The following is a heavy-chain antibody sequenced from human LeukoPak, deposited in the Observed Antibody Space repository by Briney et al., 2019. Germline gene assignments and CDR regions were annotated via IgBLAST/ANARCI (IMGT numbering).Heavy chain of an antibody. Sequence: GGSLRLSCAASGFTFSSYSMNWVRQAPGKGLEWVSSISSGSSYIYYADSVKGRFTISRDNAKNSLYLQMNSLRAEDTAVYYCARDPRGYSGYDNYYYMDVWGKGTTVTVSS. CDR2: ISSGSSYI. D-gene: IGHD5-12*01. CDR3: ARDPRGYSGYDNYYYMDV. J-gene: IGHJ6*03. V-gene: IGHV3-21*01. CDR1: GFTFSSYS.